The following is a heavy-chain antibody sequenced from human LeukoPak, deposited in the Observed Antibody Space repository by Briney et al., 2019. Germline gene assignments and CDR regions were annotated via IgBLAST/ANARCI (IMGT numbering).Heavy chain of an antibody. CDR2: IYYSGST. V-gene: IGHV4-59*01. CDR3: ARGSYSSSTYYYYYGMDV. J-gene: IGHJ6*02. D-gene: IGHD6-6*01. Sequence: PSETLSLTCTVSGGFISSYYWSWIRQPPGKGLEWIGYIYYSGSTNYNSSLKSRVTISVDTSKNQFSLKLSSVTAADTAVYYCARGSYSSSTYYYYYGMDVWGQGTTVTVSS. CDR1: GGFISSYY.